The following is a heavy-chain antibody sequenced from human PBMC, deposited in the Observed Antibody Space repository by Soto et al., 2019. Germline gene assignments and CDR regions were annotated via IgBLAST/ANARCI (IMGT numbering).Heavy chain of an antibody. CDR2: ISYDGSNK. CDR1: GFTFSNYA. J-gene: IGHJ4*02. CDR3: ARDKRDLRFLEWSYYFDY. V-gene: IGHV3-30-3*01. D-gene: IGHD3-3*01. Sequence: QVQLVESGGGVVQPGRSLRLSCAPSGFTFSNYAMHWVRQAPGKGLEWVAVISYDGSNKYYADSVKGRFTISRDNSKNTLCLQMNSLRAEDTAVYYCARDKRDLRFLEWSYYFDYWGQGTLVTVSS.